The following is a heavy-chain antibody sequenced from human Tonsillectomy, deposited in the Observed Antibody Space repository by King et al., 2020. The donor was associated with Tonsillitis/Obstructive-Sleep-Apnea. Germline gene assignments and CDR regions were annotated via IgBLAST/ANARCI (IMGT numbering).Heavy chain of an antibody. CDR2: IGGSGTT. CDR3: AKSAVGPVD. Sequence: VQLVESGGGLVQPGGSLRLSCAASGFTFSTYVMSWVRQAPGKGLEWVSSIGGSGTTYYADSVKGRFTISRDNYKDTLYLQMNSLRADDTAVYYCAKSAVGPVDWGQGTLVTVSS. D-gene: IGHD6-19*01. J-gene: IGHJ4*02. CDR1: GFTFSTYV. V-gene: IGHV3-23*04.